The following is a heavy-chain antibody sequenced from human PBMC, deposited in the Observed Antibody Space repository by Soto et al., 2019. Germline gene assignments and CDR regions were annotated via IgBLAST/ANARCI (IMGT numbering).Heavy chain of an antibody. CDR1: GGSFSGYY. Sequence: QVQLQQWGAGLLKPSETLSLTCAVYGGSFSGYYWSWIRQPPGKGLEWIGEINHSGSTNYNPSLKRRVTISVDTSKNQFSLKLSSVTAADTAVYYCARGGSGYDWLYYYYYGMDVWGQGTTVTVSS. CDR3: ARGGSGYDWLYYYYYGMDV. D-gene: IGHD6-25*01. CDR2: INHSGST. V-gene: IGHV4-34*01. J-gene: IGHJ6*02.